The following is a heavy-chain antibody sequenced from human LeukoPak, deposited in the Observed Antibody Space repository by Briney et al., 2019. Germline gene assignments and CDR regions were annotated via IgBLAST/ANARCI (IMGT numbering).Heavy chain of an antibody. Sequence: PSETLSLTCAVSGYSISRGYYWGWIRQPPGKGLEWFGSIFQSGTTYYNPSLKSRVTISVDTSKNQFSLNLNSVTAADTAVYFCARLRGSKIFGVVILDYYMDVWGKGTTVTISS. CDR1: GYSISRGYY. V-gene: IGHV4-38-2*01. CDR3: ARLRGSKIFGVVILDYYMDV. CDR2: IFQSGTT. J-gene: IGHJ6*03. D-gene: IGHD3-3*01.